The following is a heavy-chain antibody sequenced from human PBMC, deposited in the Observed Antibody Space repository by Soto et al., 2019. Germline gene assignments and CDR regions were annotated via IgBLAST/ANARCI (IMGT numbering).Heavy chain of an antibody. D-gene: IGHD6-13*01. CDR3: ARDGDNSSSWYFWFSNWFDP. Sequence: GASVKVSCKASGYTFTSYAMHWVRQAPGQRLEWMGWINAGNGNTKYSQKFQGRVTITRDTSASTAYMELSSLRSEDTAVYYCARDGDNSSSWYFWFSNWFDPWGQGTLVTVSS. CDR1: GYTFTSYA. J-gene: IGHJ5*02. V-gene: IGHV1-3*01. CDR2: INAGNGNT.